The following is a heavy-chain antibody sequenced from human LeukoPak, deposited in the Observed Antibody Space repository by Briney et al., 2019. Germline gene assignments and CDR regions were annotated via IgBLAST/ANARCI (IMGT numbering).Heavy chain of an antibody. J-gene: IGHJ4*02. CDR2: ISSSGSTI. CDR3: ARKVRVGDIRSAVAPDY. V-gene: IGHV3-11*01. Sequence: GGSLRLSCAASGFTFSDYYMSWIRQAPGKGLEWVSYISSSGSTIYYADSVKGRFTISRDNAKNSLYLQMNSLRAEDTAVYYCARKVRVGDIRSAVAPDYWGQGTLVTVSS. CDR1: GFTFSDYY. D-gene: IGHD1-26*01.